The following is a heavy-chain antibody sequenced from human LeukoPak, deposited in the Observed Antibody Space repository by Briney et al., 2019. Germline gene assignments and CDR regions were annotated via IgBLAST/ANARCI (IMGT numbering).Heavy chain of an antibody. Sequence: ASVKVSCKASGYTFTSYAIHWVRQAPGQGLEWMGWITPNGGTNYPQKFQGRVAITWDTSITTAYMDLSRLTSDDTAVYYCARDRYGDGFAHLDYWGQGALVTVSS. D-gene: IGHD5-24*01. J-gene: IGHJ4*02. CDR3: ARDRYGDGFAHLDY. CDR2: ITPNGGT. CDR1: GYTFTSYA. V-gene: IGHV1-2*02.